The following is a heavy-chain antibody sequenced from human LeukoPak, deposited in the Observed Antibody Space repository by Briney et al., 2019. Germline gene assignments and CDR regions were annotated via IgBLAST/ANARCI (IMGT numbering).Heavy chain of an antibody. V-gene: IGHV4-30-4*01. CDR2: IYYSGST. D-gene: IGHD3-22*01. J-gene: IGHJ3*02. CDR1: GGSISSYY. Sequence: SETLSLTCTVSGGSISSYYWSWIRQPPGKGLEWIGYIYYSGSTYYNPSLKSRVTISVDTSKNQFSLKLSSVTAADTAVYYCARFRRGYYYDSSGYYIRDAFDIWGQGTMVTVSS. CDR3: ARFRRGYYYDSSGYYIRDAFDI.